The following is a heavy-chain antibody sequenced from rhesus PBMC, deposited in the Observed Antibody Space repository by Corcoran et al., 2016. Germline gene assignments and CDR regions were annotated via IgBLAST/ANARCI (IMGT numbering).Heavy chain of an antibody. D-gene: IGHD5-24*01. CDR3: ASSYSGYSFY. CDR2: ITYSGST. V-gene: IGHV4-122*02. J-gene: IGHJ4*01. CDR1: GGSISSGYYY. Sequence: QVQLQESGPGLVKPSGTLSLTCAVSGGSISSGYYYWSWIRQPPGKGLEWIGYITYSGSTSYNPSLKSRVTISRDTSKNQFSLKLSSVTAADTAVYYCASSYSGYSFYWGQGVLVTVSS.